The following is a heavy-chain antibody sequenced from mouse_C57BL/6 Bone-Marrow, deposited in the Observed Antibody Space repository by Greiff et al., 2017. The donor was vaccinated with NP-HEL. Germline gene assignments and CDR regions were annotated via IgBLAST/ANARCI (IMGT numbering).Heavy chain of an antibody. D-gene: IGHD1-1*01. Sequence: EVQLQQSGPELVKPGASVKMSCKASGYTFTDYNMHWVKQSHGKSLEWIGYINPNNGGTSYNQKFKGKATLTVNKSSSTAYMELRSLTSEDSAVYYCAREGITTVVAFDYWGQGTTLTVSS. CDR3: AREGITTVVAFDY. V-gene: IGHV1-22*01. CDR2: INPNNGGT. J-gene: IGHJ2*01. CDR1: GYTFTDYN.